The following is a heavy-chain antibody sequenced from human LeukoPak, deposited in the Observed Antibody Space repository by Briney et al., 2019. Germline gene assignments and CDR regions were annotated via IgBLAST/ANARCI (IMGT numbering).Heavy chain of an antibody. Sequence: SQTLSLTCAISGDSVSSNSAAWNWIRQSPSRGLEWLGRTYYRSKWYNDYAVSVKSRITINPDTSKNQFSLKLSSVTAADTAVYYCARAHSSSWYYGLSYGMDVWGQGTTVTVSS. CDR3: ARAHSSSWYYGLSYGMDV. D-gene: IGHD6-13*01. CDR1: GDSVSSNSAA. V-gene: IGHV6-1*01. CDR2: TYYRSKWYN. J-gene: IGHJ6*02.